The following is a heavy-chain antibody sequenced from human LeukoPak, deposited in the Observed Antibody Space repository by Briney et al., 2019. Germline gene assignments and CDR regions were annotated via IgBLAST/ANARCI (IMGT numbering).Heavy chain of an antibody. Sequence: PSETLSLTCTVSVGSISSGGYYWSWIRQHPGKGLEWIGYIYYSGSTYYNPSLKSRVTISVDTSKNQFSLKLSSVTAADTAVYYCARDPFYYGSGSLSSWGQGTLVTVSS. V-gene: IGHV4-31*03. D-gene: IGHD3-10*01. CDR2: IYYSGST. CDR3: ARDPFYYGSGSLSS. J-gene: IGHJ5*02. CDR1: VGSISSGGYY.